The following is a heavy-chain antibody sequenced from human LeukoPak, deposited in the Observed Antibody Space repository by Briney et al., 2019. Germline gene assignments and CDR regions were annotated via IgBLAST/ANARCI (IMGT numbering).Heavy chain of an antibody. V-gene: IGHV3-53*01. J-gene: IGHJ5*02. D-gene: IGHD6-19*01. Sequence: GGSLRLSCAASGFTVSSNYMSWVRQAPGKELEWVSVIYSGGSTYYADSVKGRFTISRDNSKNTLYLQMNSLRAEDTAVYYCARAHSSGWYFDGFDPWGQGTLVTVSS. CDR2: IYSGGST. CDR3: ARAHSSGWYFDGFDP. CDR1: GFTVSSNY.